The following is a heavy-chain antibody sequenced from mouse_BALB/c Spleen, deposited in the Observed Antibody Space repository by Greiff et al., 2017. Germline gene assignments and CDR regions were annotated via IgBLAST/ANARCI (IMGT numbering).Heavy chain of an antibody. CDR3: ARDSSYWYFDV. J-gene: IGHJ1*01. V-gene: IGHV2-6-7*01. CDR1: GFSLTGYG. D-gene: IGHD1-1*01. Sequence: VMLVESGPGLVAPSQSLSITCTVSGFSLTGYGVNWVRQPPGKGLEWLGMIWGDGSTDYNSALKSRLSISKDNSKSQVFLKMNRLQTDDKASYYGARDSSYWYFDVWGAGTTVTVSS. CDR2: IWGDGST.